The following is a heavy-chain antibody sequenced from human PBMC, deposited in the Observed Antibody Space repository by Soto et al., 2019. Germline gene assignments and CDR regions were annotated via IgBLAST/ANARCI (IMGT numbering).Heavy chain of an antibody. CDR1: GFTFSNYG. CDR2: INSDGCST. CDR3: ASDKTSSGWYYFDY. J-gene: IGHJ4*02. Sequence: GGSLRLACAAAGFTFSNYGMHSVRQVPRKGLVWVSRINSDGCSTSYADSVKGRLTISRDNAKNTLYLQMNSLRAEDTAVYYCASDKTSSGWYYFDYWGPGALVTVS. D-gene: IGHD6-13*01. V-gene: IGHV3-74*01.